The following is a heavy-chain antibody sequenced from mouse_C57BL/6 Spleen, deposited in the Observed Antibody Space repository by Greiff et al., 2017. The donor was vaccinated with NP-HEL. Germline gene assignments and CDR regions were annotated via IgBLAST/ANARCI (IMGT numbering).Heavy chain of an antibody. Sequence: QVQLKQPGAELVKPGASVKLSCKASGYTFTSYWMHWVKQRPGRGLEWIGRIDPNCGGTKYNEKFKSKATLTVDKPSSTAYMQRSSLTSVDSAGYYCASGGWEDLAWFAYWGQGTPVTVSA. V-gene: IGHV1-72*01. CDR2: IDPNCGGT. D-gene: IGHD4-1*01. J-gene: IGHJ3*01. CDR1: GYTFTSYW. CDR3: ASGGWEDLAWFAY.